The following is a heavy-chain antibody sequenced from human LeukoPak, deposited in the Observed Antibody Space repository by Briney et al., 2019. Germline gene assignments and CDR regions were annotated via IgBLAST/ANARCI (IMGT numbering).Heavy chain of an antibody. J-gene: IGHJ4*02. CDR2: ISSSSSTI. D-gene: IGHD6-19*01. Sequence: PGRSLRPSCATSGFTFSSYSMNLVRQDPRKRMEWVSYISSSSSTIYYADCVKGRFTISRDNAKNSLYLKMNSLRAEDSAVYHCAREQWLDGPPTFDYWGQGTLVTVYS. V-gene: IGHV3-48*01. CDR3: AREQWLDGPPTFDY. CDR1: GFTFSSYS.